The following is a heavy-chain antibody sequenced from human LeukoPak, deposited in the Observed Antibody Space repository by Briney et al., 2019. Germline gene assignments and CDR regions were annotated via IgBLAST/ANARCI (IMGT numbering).Heavy chain of an antibody. CDR1: GGSISSYY. Sequence: SETLSLTCTVSGGSISSYYWSGIRQPPGKGLEWIGYIYYSGSTNYNPSLKSRVTISVDTSKNQFSLKLSSVTAADTAVYYCARVRVRRDGYNVLDWYFDLWGRGTLVTVSS. V-gene: IGHV4-59*01. D-gene: IGHD5-24*01. CDR2: IYYSGST. J-gene: IGHJ2*01. CDR3: ARVRVRRDGYNVLDWYFDL.